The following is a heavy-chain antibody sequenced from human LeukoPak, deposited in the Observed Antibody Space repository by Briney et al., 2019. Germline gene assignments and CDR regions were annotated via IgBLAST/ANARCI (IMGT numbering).Heavy chain of an antibody. Sequence: ASVKVSCKASGYTFTSYDINWVRQAPGQGLEWMGWMNPNSGNTGYAQKFQGRVTMTRNTSISTAYMELSSLRSEDTAVYYCARSRILSSIAVAGASWFDPWGQGTLVTVSS. D-gene: IGHD6-19*01. V-gene: IGHV1-8*01. CDR3: ARSRILSSIAVAGASWFDP. CDR2: MNPNSGNT. CDR1: GYTFTSYD. J-gene: IGHJ5*02.